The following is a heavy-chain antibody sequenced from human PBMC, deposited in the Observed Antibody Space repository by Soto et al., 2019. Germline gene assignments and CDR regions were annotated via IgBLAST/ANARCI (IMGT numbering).Heavy chain of an antibody. V-gene: IGHV1-69*13. Sequence: SVKVSCKASGGTFSSYAISWVRQAPGQGLEWMGGIIPIFGTANYAQKFQGRVTITADESTSTAYMELSSLRSEDAAVYYCASRFTSFNTMIEPQGWFDPWGQGTLVTVSS. J-gene: IGHJ5*02. CDR2: IIPIFGTA. D-gene: IGHD3-22*01. CDR1: GGTFSSYA. CDR3: ASRFTSFNTMIEPQGWFDP.